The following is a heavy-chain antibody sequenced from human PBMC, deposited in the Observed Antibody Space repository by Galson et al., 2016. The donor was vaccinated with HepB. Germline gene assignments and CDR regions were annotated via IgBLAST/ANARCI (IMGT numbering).Heavy chain of an antibody. V-gene: IGHV3-21*03. J-gene: IGHJ4*02. CDR2: IFSSGGYI. D-gene: IGHD5/OR15-5a*01. CDR3: ARRGLLHLALDY. CDR1: GFTVSSSF. Sequence: SLRLSCAASGFTVSSSFLSWVRQAPGKGLEWVASIFSSGGYIDYADSVKGRFTVSRDNAKNSLYLQMNSLRAEGTAVYYCARRGLLHLALDYWGQGALVTVSS.